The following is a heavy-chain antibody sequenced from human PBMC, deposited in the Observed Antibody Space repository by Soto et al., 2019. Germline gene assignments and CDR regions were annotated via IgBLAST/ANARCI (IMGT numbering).Heavy chain of an antibody. Sequence: PGGSLRLSCAASGFTFSNAWMSWFRQAPGKGLEWVGRIKSKTNGGTTDYAAPVKGRFTISRDDSKNTLFLQMSSLKTEDTAVYYCSTDLRLGKNYHSNPYLDFWGQGTLVTVSS. CDR1: GFTFSNAW. J-gene: IGHJ4*02. V-gene: IGHV3-15*01. CDR2: IKSKTNGGTT. D-gene: IGHD3-22*01. CDR3: STDLRLGKNYHSNPYLDF.